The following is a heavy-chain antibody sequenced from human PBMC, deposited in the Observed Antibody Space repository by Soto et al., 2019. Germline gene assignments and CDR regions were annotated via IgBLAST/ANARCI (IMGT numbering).Heavy chain of an antibody. J-gene: IGHJ5*02. Sequence: ASVKVSCKASGYTFTGYYMHWVRQAPGQGLEGMGWINPNSGGTNYAQKFQGRVTMTRDTSISTAYMELSRLRSDDTAVYYCARDARASIAARPRTNWFDPWGQGTLVTVSS. CDR1: GYTFTGYY. CDR3: ARDARASIAARPRTNWFDP. V-gene: IGHV1-2*02. CDR2: INPNSGGT. D-gene: IGHD6-6*01.